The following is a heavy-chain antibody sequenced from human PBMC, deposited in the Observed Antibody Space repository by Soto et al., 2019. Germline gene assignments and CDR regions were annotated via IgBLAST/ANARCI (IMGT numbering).Heavy chain of an antibody. CDR2: IYYSGST. Sequence: ETLSLTCAVSGYSISSSNWWGWIRQPPGKGLEWIGYIYYSGSTYYSPSLKSRVTMSVDTSKNQFSLKLSSVTAVDTAVYYCARKNGVLDAFDIWGQGTMVTVSS. CDR3: ARKNGVLDAFDI. J-gene: IGHJ3*02. CDR1: GYSISSSNW. D-gene: IGHD4-17*01. V-gene: IGHV4-28*01.